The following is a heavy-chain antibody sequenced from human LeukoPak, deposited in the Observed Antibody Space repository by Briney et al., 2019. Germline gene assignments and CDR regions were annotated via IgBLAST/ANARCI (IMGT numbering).Heavy chain of an antibody. CDR1: GYTFTSYA. V-gene: IGHV1-3*01. D-gene: IGHD1-14*01. CDR2: INAGNGNT. CDR3: AGDWLRTRAFDY. J-gene: IGHJ4*02. Sequence: ASVKVSCKASGYTFTSYAMHWVRQAPGQRLEGMGWINAGNGNTKYSQKFQGRVTITRDTSASTAYMELSSLRSEDTAVYYCAGDWLRTRAFDYWGQGTLVTVSS.